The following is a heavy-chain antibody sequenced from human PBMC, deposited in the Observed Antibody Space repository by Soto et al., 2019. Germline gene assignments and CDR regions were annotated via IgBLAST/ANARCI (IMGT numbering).Heavy chain of an antibody. J-gene: IGHJ4*02. D-gene: IGHD3-10*01. V-gene: IGHV4-59*01. CDR3: ARRYYYGSGSYEYYFDY. Sequence: ETLCPTCPVSGASISSYYWSWSRQPPGKGLEWIGYIYYSGSTNYNPSLKSRVTISVDTSKNQFSLKLSSVTAADTAVYYCARRYYYGSGSYEYYFDYWGQGTMVTVS. CDR1: GASISSYY. CDR2: IYYSGST.